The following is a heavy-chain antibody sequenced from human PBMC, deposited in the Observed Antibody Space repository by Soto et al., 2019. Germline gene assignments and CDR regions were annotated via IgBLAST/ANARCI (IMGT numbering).Heavy chain of an antibody. CDR3: ARDVFDI. CDR1: GYTFTTYG. J-gene: IGHJ3*02. CDR2: ISTYNGNT. Sequence: QVQLVQSGAEVKKPGASVKVSCHASGYTFTTYGIAWVRQAPGQGLEWLAWISTYNGNTIYAQKLQGRATTTTDTSTSTDYMELRSLRSDDTAVYYCARDVFDIWGQGTVVTVSS. V-gene: IGHV1-18*01.